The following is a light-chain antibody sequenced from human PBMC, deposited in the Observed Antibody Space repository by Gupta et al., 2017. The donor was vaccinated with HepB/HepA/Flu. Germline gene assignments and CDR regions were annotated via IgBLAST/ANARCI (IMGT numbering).Light chain of an antibody. J-gene: IGLJ3*02. Sequence: QSALTQPASVSGSPGQSITISCTGTSSDIGGYNFVSWYQQYPGKAPRLIVYTFTNRPSGVSSRFSGSKSGNTASLTISGLQAEDEADYFCCSYTRSHTLVFGGGTKVSVL. CDR3: CSYTRSHTLV. CDR1: SSDIGGYNF. CDR2: TFT. V-gene: IGLV2-14*03.